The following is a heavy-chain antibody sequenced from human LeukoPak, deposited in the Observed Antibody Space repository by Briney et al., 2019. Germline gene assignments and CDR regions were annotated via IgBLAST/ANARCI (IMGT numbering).Heavy chain of an antibody. CDR2: ITQGGSTI. CDR1: GFTFSSYD. J-gene: IGHJ1*01. D-gene: IGHD3-16*01. V-gene: IGHV3-48*03. CDR3: ARSRGKYFQR. Sequence: GGSLRLSCEASGFTFSSYDMNWVRQAAGKGLQWISHITQGGSTIYYADSVKGRFTIFRDNAKSSLYLQMDSLRVEDTAIYYCARSRGKYFQRWGQGTLVTVSS.